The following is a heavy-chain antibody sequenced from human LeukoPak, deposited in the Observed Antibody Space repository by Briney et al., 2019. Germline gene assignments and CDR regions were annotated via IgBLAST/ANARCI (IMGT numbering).Heavy chain of an antibody. CDR3: ARGIGVYYYDSSGYYPSGYFQH. V-gene: IGHV4-31*03. CDR1: GGSISSGGYY. CDR2: IYYSGST. J-gene: IGHJ1*01. D-gene: IGHD3-22*01. Sequence: SQTQSLTCTVSGGSISSGGYYWSWIRQHPGKGLEWIGYIYYSGSTYYNPSLKSRVTISVDTSKNQFSLKLSSVTAADTAVYYCARGIGVYYYDSSGYYPSGYFQHWGQGTLVTVSS.